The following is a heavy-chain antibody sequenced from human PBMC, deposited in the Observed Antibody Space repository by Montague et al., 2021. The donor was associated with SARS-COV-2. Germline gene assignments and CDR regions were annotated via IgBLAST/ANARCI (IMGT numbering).Heavy chain of an antibody. D-gene: IGHD3-9*01. V-gene: IGHV2-70*01. J-gene: IGHJ6*02. Sequence: PALVKPTQTLTLTCTFSGFSLSTSGMCVSWIRQPPGKALEWLAPIDWDDDKYYSTSLKTRLTISKGTSKSQVVLTMTNMDPVDTATYYCARMDILTGYYAYGMDVWGQGTTVTVSS. CDR3: ARMDILTGYYAYGMDV. CDR2: IDWDDDK. CDR1: GFSLSTSGMC.